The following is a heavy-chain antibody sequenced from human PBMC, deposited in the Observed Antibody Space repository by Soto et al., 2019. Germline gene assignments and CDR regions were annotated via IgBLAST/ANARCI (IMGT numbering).Heavy chain of an antibody. CDR2: IIPIFGTA. V-gene: IGHV1-69*19. J-gene: IGHJ2*01. D-gene: IGHD6-13*01. CDR1: GGTFSSYA. Sequence: QVQLVQSGAEVKKPGSSVKVSCKASGGTFSSYAISWVRQAPGQGLEWMGGIIPIFGTANYAQKFHGRVMITADESTSTAYMELSSLRSEDTAVYYCARVRRQQLSLWYFDLWGRGTLVTVSS. CDR3: ARVRRQQLSLWYFDL.